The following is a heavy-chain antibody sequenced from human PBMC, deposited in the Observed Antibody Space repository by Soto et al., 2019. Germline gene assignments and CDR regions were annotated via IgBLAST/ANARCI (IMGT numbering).Heavy chain of an antibody. J-gene: IGHJ4*02. CDR3: AREGAYCGGNCYVDY. D-gene: IGHD2-21*02. V-gene: IGHV1-18*01. Sequence: ASVKVSCKASGYTFTSYGISWVRQAPGQGLEWMGWISAYNGNTNYAQKLQGRVTMTTDTSTSTAYMELRSLRSDVTAVYYCAREGAYCGGNCYVDYWGQGTLVTVSS. CDR1: GYTFTSYG. CDR2: ISAYNGNT.